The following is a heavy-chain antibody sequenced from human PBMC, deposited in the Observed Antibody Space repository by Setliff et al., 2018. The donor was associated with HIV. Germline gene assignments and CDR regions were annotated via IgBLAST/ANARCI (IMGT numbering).Heavy chain of an antibody. J-gene: IGHJ1*01. CDR3: ARARRAGSGPKYFQH. V-gene: IGHV4-34*01. Sequence: PSETLSLTCAVYGGSFNGYYWSWIRQPPGKGLEWIGEINHSGSTNYKPSLKSRVTMSVDKSKNQFSLRLSSVTAADTAVYYCARARRAGSGPKYFQHWGQGTLVTVSS. D-gene: IGHD2-15*01. CDR1: GGSFNGYY. CDR2: INHSGST.